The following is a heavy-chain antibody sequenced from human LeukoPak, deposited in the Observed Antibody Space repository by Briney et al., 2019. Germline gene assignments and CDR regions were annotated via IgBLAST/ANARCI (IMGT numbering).Heavy chain of an antibody. CDR1: GGSISSYY. CDR2: IYYSGST. V-gene: IGHV4-59*01. Sequence: ASETLSLTCTVSGGSISSYYWSWIRQPPGKGLEWIRYIYYSGSTNYNPSLKSRVTISVDTSKNQFSLKLSSVTAADTAVYYCASQGRGWDGWSVFFDYWGQGTLVTVSS. CDR3: ASQGRGWDGWSVFFDY. D-gene: IGHD6-19*01. J-gene: IGHJ4*02.